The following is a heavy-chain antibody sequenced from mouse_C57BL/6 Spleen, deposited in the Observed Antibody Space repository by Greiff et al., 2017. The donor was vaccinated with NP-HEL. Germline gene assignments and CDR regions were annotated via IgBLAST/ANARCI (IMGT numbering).Heavy chain of an antibody. CDR1: GYTFTSYW. CDR3: TRGYYYGSPWFAY. D-gene: IGHD1-1*01. Sequence: VQLQQSGTVLARPGASVKMSCKTSGYTFTSYWMHWVKQRPGQGLEWIGAIYPGNSDTSYNQKFKGKAKLTAVTSASTAYMELSSLTNEDSAVYYCTRGYYYGSPWFAYWGQGTLVTVSA. CDR2: IYPGNSDT. J-gene: IGHJ3*01. V-gene: IGHV1-5*01.